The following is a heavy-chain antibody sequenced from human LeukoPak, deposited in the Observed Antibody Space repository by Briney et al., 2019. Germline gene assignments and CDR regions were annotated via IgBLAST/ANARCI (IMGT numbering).Heavy chain of an antibody. J-gene: IGHJ4*02. V-gene: IGHV1-69*05. CDR1: GGTFSSYA. D-gene: IGHD3-22*01. CDR2: IIPIFGTA. CDR3: ARVGGNYYDSPFFDY. Sequence: SVKVSCKASGGTFSSYAISWVRQAPGQGLEWMGGIIPIFGTANYAQKFQGRVTITTDESTSTAYMELSSLRSEDTAVYYCARVGGNYYDSPFFDYWGQGALVTVSS.